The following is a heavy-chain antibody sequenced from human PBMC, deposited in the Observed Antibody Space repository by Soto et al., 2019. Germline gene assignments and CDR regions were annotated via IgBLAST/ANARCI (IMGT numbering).Heavy chain of an antibody. CDR1: GFPFSSYA. Sequence: GGSMRLSCAASGFPFSSYAMSWVRPAPGKGLEWVSAISGSGGSTYYADSVKGRFTISRDNSKNTLYLQMNSLRAEDTAVYYCAKFGYYDSSAYFDYWGQGTLVTVSS. D-gene: IGHD3-22*01. CDR3: AKFGYYDSSAYFDY. J-gene: IGHJ4*02. CDR2: ISGSGGST. V-gene: IGHV3-23*01.